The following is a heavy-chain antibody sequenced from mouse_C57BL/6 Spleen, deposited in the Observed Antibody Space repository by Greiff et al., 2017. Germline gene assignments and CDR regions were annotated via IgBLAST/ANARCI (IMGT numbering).Heavy chain of an antibody. D-gene: IGHD2-4*01. J-gene: IGHJ2*01. V-gene: IGHV1-55*01. CDR2: IYPGSGST. CDR3: ARRLYDYDDEYDFDY. Sequence: QVQLQQPGAELVKPGASVKMSCKASGYTFTSYWITWVQQSPGQGLEWIGDIYPGSGSTNYNEKLKSKATLTVDTSASTVYMQLSSLTSEDSAVYYCARRLYDYDDEYDFDYWGQGTTLTVSS. CDR1: GYTFTSYW.